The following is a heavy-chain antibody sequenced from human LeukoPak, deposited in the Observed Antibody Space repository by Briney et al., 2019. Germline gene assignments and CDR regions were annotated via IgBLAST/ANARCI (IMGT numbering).Heavy chain of an antibody. CDR1: GFTFSDYY. J-gene: IGHJ4*02. V-gene: IGHV3-11*01. D-gene: IGHD3-22*01. CDR3: ARLARSYYDSSGYYYAVY. CDR2: ISSSGSTI. Sequence: KPGGSLRLSCAASGFTFSDYYMSWIRQAPGKGLEWVSYISSSGSTIYYPDSVKGRFTISRDNAKNSLYLQMNSLRAEDTAVYYCARLARSYYDSSGYYYAVYRGQGTLVTVSS.